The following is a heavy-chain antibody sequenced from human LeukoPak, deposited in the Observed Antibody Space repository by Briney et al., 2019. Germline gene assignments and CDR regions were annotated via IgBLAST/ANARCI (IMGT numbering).Heavy chain of an antibody. Sequence: KSSETLSLTRTVSGDSISSSNCYWGWIRQPPGKGLEWIGSIYFSGGTYYNASLKSRVTISVDTSKNQFSLKLSSVTAADTAVYYCARQTGSGLFSLPGGQGTLVTVSS. CDR3: ARQTGSGLFSLP. D-gene: IGHD3-10*01. J-gene: IGHJ4*02. CDR1: GDSISSSNCY. V-gene: IGHV4-39*01. CDR2: IYFSGGT.